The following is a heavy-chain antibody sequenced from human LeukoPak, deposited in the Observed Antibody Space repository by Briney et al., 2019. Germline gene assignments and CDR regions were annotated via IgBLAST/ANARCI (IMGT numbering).Heavy chain of an antibody. CDR3: ARDNEREGLRYFDWLLPGGRFDP. Sequence: PSETLSLTCTVSGGSISSGNYYWSWIRQPAGKGLEWIGRIYASGSTNYNPSLKSRVTISVDTSKNQFSLKLSSVTAADTAVYYCARDNEREGLRYFDWLLPGGRFDPWGQGTLVTVSS. J-gene: IGHJ5*02. CDR2: IYASGST. CDR1: GGSISSGNYY. V-gene: IGHV4-61*02. D-gene: IGHD3-9*01.